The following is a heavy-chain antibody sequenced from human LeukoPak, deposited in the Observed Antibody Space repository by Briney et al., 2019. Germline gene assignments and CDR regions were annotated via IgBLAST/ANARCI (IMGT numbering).Heavy chain of an antibody. V-gene: IGHV3-49*04. CDR2: IRSKAYGGTT. CDR1: GFTFGDYA. J-gene: IGHJ6*02. Sequence: TGGSLRLSCTASGFTFGDYAMSWVRQAPGKGLEWVGFIRSKAYGGTTEYAASVKGRFTISRDDSKSIAYLQMDSLKTEDTAVYYCRVDLHQTPTSNYYYYYGMDVWGQGTTVRLL. CDR3: RVDLHQTPTSNYYYYYGMDV. D-gene: IGHD5-12*01.